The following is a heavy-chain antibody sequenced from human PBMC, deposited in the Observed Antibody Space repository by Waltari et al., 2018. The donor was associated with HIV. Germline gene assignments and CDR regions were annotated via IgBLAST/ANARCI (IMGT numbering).Heavy chain of an antibody. Sequence: EVQLVESGGGLVQPGGSLRLSCAASGFTFSTYSMNWVRQAPGKGLEWVSYISTTSTIHYTDSVNGRFTISRDNAKNSLFLQMNSLRAEDTAVYFCARDRTRYYFDYWGQGTLVTVSS. D-gene: IGHD6-6*01. CDR1: GFTFSTYS. J-gene: IGHJ4*02. CDR2: ISTTSTI. CDR3: ARDRTRYYFDY. V-gene: IGHV3-48*01.